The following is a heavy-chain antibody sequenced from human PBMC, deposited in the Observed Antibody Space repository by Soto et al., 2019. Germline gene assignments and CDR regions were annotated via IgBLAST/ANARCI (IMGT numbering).Heavy chain of an antibody. J-gene: IGHJ4*02. D-gene: IGHD3-9*01. CDR3: ARERLETGYPLFPY. CDR2: ISSSGDTI. CDR1: GFTFSDYY. V-gene: IGHV3-11*01. Sequence: QVQLVESGGGLVKPAGCLRLSCAASGFTFSDYYMSWIRQAPGQGLEWVSYISSSGDTIYYADSVKGRFTISRDNANNSLYLQMNSLRAEDTAVYYCARERLETGYPLFPYWGQGTLVTVSS.